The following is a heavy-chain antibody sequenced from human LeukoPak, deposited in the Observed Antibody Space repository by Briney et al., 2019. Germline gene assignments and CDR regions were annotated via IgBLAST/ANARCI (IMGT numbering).Heavy chain of an antibody. V-gene: IGHV1-2*02. CDR1: GYTFTDYS. J-gene: IGHJ4*02. Sequence: ASVKVSCKASGYTFTDYSIQWVRQAPGQGLEWMGWINPNNGGTKYALKFQGRVTMTRDTSISTVYMDLTRLTSDDTAVYFCARWPSIVIVPAATNDYWGQGTLVTVSS. CDR2: INPNNGGT. CDR3: ARWPSIVIVPAATNDY. D-gene: IGHD2-2*01.